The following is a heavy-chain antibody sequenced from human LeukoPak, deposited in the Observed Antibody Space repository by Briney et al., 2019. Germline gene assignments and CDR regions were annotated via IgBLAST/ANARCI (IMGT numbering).Heavy chain of an antibody. V-gene: IGHV3-15*01. CDR1: GISLSNVW. J-gene: IGHJ6*02. Sequence: PGGSLRLSRVVSGISLSNVWMSCARDPPARGREWVGRIRSITEGRTTDYAAAVKGRFTISRDDSKNTLYLQMSSLKAEDTGLYYCTTMRGYYGMDVWGQGTTFTVSS. CDR3: TTMRGYYGMDV. CDR2: IRSITEGRTT.